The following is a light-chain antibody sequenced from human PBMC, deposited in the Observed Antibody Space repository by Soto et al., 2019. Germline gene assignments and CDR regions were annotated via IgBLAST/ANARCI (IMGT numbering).Light chain of an antibody. CDR1: SSNIGSNY. J-gene: IGLJ2*01. V-gene: IGLV1-47*01. CDR2: RND. CDR3: AAWDDSLSGLVV. Sequence: QSVLTQPPSASGTPGQRVTISCSGSSSNIGSNYVYWYQQLPGTAPKLLIYRNDQRPSGVPDRFSGYKSGTSASLAISGLRSEYEADYNCAAWDDSLSGLVVFGGGTKVTVL.